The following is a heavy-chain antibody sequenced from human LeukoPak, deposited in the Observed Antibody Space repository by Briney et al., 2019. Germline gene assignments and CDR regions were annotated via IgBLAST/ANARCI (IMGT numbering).Heavy chain of an antibody. J-gene: IGHJ4*02. D-gene: IGHD6-13*01. CDR2: VYYSGST. Sequence: SETLSLTCTVSGGSISSYYWSWIRQPPGKGLEWIGYVYYSGSTNYNPSLKSRVTVSIDTSNNQFSLRPSSVTAADTAVYYCARHETSSSWTSSFDYWGQGTLVTVSS. V-gene: IGHV4-59*08. CDR3: ARHETSSSWTSSFDY. CDR1: GGSISSYY.